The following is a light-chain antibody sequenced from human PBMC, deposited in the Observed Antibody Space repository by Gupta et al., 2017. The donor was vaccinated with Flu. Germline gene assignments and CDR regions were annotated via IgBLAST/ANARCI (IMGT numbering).Light chain of an antibody. J-gene: IGKJ2*01. CDR2: AAS. CDR3: PHQNYCPFT. CDR1: QTIDTK. V-gene: IGKV3-15*01. Sequence: EIVMTQSPATLSVSPGERVTLSCRASQTIDTKLAWFQQKPGQSPRLLIYAASTRTTGVPARFSGIVSGTEFTLTISSLQSEDFAVYYCPHQNYCPFTFGQGTKLDIK.